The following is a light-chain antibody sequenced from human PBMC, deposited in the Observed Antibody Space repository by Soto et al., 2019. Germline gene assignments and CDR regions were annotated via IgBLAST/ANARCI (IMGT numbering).Light chain of an antibody. J-gene: IGLJ2*01. Sequence: QSALTQPPSASGSSGQSVTISCTGTNSDVGGYNYVSWYQQHPGKAPKLMIYEVSKRPSGVPDRFSGSKSGNTASLTVSGLQAEDEADYYCSSYAGSNNLVFGGGTKVTVL. CDR3: SSYAGSNNLV. V-gene: IGLV2-8*01. CDR1: NSDVGGYNY. CDR2: EVS.